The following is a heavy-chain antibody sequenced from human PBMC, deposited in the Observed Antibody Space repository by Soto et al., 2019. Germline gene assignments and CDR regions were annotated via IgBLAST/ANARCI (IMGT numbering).Heavy chain of an antibody. Sequence: QVQLVESGGGVVQPGRSLRLSCTVSGFTFSSFAMHWVRQAPDKGLEWVAVISFDGTNKYYADSVKGRFSISRDNSRKRLYQQMNSLRVEDTAVYYWARDRDTVVTAPDVWGQGTTATVSS. CDR1: GFTFSSFA. V-gene: IGHV3-30-3*01. D-gene: IGHD2-15*01. CDR2: ISFDGTNK. J-gene: IGHJ6*02. CDR3: ARDRDTVVTAPDV.